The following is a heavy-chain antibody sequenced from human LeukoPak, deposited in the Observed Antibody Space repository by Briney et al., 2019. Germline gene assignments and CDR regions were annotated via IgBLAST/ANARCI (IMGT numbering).Heavy chain of an antibody. V-gene: IGHV5-51*01. CDR3: AGHSFDTVDAFDV. Sequence: GESLKISCKASGFSFTNYWIGWVRQMPGKGLEWMGIIYPGDSDTRYSPSFQGQVTISADKSSSTAYLQWRSLKASDTAMYYCAGHSFDTVDAFDVWGRGTIVIVSA. J-gene: IGHJ3*01. CDR2: IYPGDSDT. CDR1: GFSFTNYW. D-gene: IGHD2-2*02.